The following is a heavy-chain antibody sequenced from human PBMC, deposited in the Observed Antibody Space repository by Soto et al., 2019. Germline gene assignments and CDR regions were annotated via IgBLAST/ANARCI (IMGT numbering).Heavy chain of an antibody. D-gene: IGHD4-17*01. J-gene: IGHJ6*02. V-gene: IGHV1-8*01. CDR2: MNPNSGNT. Sequence: QVQLVQSGAEVKKPGASVKVSCKASGYTFTSYDINWVRQATGQGLEWMGWMNPNSGNTGYAQKFQGIVTMTRITSISTAYRELISLRSEYTAVYYCARGSVDYGGNSFYCYYGMDDWCQGTTVTVS. CDR3: ARGSVDYGGNSFYCYYGMDD. CDR1: GYTFTSYD.